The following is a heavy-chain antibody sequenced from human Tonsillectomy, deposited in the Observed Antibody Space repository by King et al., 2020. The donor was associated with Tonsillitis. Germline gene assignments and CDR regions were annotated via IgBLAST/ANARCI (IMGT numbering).Heavy chain of an antibody. J-gene: IGHJ6*02. CDR1: GFTFTNYA. CDR2: ISAAGGST. V-gene: IGHV3-23*04. Sequence: DVQLVESGGGLVKPGGSLRLSCSASGFTFTNYAMSWVRQAPGKGLEWVSGISAAGGSTYYAESVKGRFTISRDNSKNTAHLQMNTLRAEDTAVYYCARYLSYYDGMDVWGQGTTVTVSS. D-gene: IGHD1-1*01. CDR3: ARYLSYYDGMDV.